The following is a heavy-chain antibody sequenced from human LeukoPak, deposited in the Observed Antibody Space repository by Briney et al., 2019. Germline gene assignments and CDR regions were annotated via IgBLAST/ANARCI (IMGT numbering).Heavy chain of an antibody. CDR2: IYSSGST. D-gene: IGHD4-23*01. Sequence: SETLSLTCTVSGGSISSGDYYWSWIRQPPGKGLEWIGYIYSSGSTNYNPSLKSRVTISVDTSRSQFSLKLNSVTAADTAVYFCARAWLGYGGNAYWYFDLWGRGNLVTVSS. CDR1: GGSISSGDYY. J-gene: IGHJ2*01. CDR3: ARAWLGYGGNAYWYFDL. V-gene: IGHV4-61*08.